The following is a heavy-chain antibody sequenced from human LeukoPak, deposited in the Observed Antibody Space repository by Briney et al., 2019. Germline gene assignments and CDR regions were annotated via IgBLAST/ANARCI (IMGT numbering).Heavy chain of an antibody. CDR3: AKTSGSYSNFDC. CDR2: IGGVASNT. V-gene: IGHV3-23*01. CDR1: GFTFNNNA. Sequence: GGSLRLSCAASGFTFNNNAMTWVRQAPGKGLEWVSTIGGVASNTYYADSVKGRFTISRDDSKNMLDLQMNGLRAEDTAMYYCAKTSGSYSNFDCWGQGILVTVSS. J-gene: IGHJ4*02. D-gene: IGHD3-22*01.